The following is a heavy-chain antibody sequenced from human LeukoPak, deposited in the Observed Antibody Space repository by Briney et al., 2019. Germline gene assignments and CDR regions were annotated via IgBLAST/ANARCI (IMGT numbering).Heavy chain of an antibody. CDR1: GGSISTNNYY. CDR3: TRSFRDSPVDP. V-gene: IGHV4-39*01. Sequence: SETLSLTCTVSGGSISTNNYYWGWIRQPPGMGLEWIGSIYYTGRTYYNPSLKNRVTISVDTSKNQFSLKLSSVTAADTAVYYCTRSFRDSPVDPWGQGTLVTVSS. D-gene: IGHD1-14*01. CDR2: IYYTGRT. J-gene: IGHJ5*02.